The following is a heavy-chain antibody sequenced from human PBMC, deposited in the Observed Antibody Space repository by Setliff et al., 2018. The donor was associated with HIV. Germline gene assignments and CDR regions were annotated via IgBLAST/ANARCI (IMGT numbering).Heavy chain of an antibody. Sequence: GASVKVSCKASGYTFTDYYMHWVRQAPGQGLEWMGWINPKSGGTNSALKFQGRVTMTRDTSISTAYMELSRLRSDDTAVYYCARDGGGPGDYGGKFLLREYFNHWGQGTLVTVSS. D-gene: IGHD4-17*01. CDR2: INPKSGGT. V-gene: IGHV1-2*02. CDR1: GYTFTDYY. J-gene: IGHJ1*01. CDR3: ARDGGGPGDYGGKFLLREYFNH.